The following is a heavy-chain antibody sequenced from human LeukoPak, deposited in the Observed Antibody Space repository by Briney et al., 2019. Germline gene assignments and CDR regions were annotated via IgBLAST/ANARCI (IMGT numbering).Heavy chain of an antibody. V-gene: IGHV3-21*01. CDR2: ISSSSSYK. D-gene: IGHD5-24*01. CDR3: ARAVIKDGYPWYFDL. J-gene: IGHJ2*01. CDR1: GFTFSSYS. Sequence: GGSLRLSCAASGFTFSSYSMNWVRQAPGKGLEWVSSISSSSSYKYYADSVKGRFTISRDNAKNSLYLQMNSLRAEDTAVYYCARAVIKDGYPWYFDLWGRGTLVTVSS.